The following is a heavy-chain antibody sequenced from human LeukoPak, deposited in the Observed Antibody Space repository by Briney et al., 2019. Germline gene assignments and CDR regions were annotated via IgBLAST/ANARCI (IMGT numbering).Heavy chain of an antibody. CDR3: ASGMGWLIES. D-gene: IGHD6-19*01. CDR1: GLTFSKSW. CDR2: IKSDESET. J-gene: IGHJ4*02. V-gene: IGHV3-7*01. Sequence: GGSLRLSCAASGLTFSKSWMNWVRQAPGKGLEWIAIIKSDESETIYVDSVKGRFTISRDNAKNSLHLQMSSLKVEDTAVYYCASGMGWLIESWGQGTQVIVSS.